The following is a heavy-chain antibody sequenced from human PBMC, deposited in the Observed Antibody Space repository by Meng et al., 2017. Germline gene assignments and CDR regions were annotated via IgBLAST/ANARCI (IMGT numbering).Heavy chain of an antibody. CDR3: AGAYCGGDCYSGRFLDY. CDR1: GGSFSGYY. D-gene: IGHD2-21*02. CDR2: INRSGST. V-gene: IGHV4-34*01. J-gene: IGHJ4*02. Sequence: GSLRLSCAVYGGSFSGYYWSWIRQPPGKGLEWIGEINRSGSTNYNPSLKSRVTISVDTSKNQFSLKLSSVTAADTAVYYCAGAYCGGDCYSGRFLDYWGQGTLVTVSS.